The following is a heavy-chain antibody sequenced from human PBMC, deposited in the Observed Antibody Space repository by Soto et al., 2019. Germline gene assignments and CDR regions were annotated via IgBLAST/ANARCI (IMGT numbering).Heavy chain of an antibody. CDR3: VKDEGSSRPFDY. V-gene: IGHV3-23*01. CDR2: VSGSGGST. Sequence: GGSLRLSCAASGFTFSSYAMSWVRQAPGKGLEWVSSVSGSGGSTYYADSVKGRFTISRDNFKNILYLQMSSLTVEDTALYHCVKDEGSSRPFDYWGQGTLVTVSS. D-gene: IGHD1-26*01. CDR1: GFTFSSYA. J-gene: IGHJ4*02.